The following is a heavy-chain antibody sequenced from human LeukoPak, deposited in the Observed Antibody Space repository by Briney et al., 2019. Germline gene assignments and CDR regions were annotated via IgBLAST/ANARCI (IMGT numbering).Heavy chain of an antibody. CDR3: ARECSSTSCFPHYYGMDV. Sequence: ASVTVSFKASGYTLTSYGISWVRQAPGQGLEWMGLISAYNGNTNYEQKLQGRVTMTTDTSTSTAYMELRSLRSDDTAVYYCARECSSTSCFPHYYGMDVWGQGTTVTVSS. V-gene: IGHV1-18*01. J-gene: IGHJ6*02. CDR2: ISAYNGNT. D-gene: IGHD2-2*01. CDR1: GYTLTSYG.